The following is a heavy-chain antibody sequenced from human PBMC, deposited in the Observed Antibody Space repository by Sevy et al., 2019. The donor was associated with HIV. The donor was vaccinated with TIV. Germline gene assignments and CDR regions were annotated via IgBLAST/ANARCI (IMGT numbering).Heavy chain of an antibody. CDR1: GYTFTSYG. Sequence: ASVKVSCKASGYTFTSYGISWVRQAPGQGLEWMGWISAYNGITNYAQKLQGRVTMTTDTSTSTAYMELRSLRSDDTAVYYCARDQIYYYGSGSYVWNAFDIWGQGTMVTVSS. J-gene: IGHJ3*02. D-gene: IGHD3-10*01. CDR2: ISAYNGIT. V-gene: IGHV1-18*01. CDR3: ARDQIYYYGSGSYVWNAFDI.